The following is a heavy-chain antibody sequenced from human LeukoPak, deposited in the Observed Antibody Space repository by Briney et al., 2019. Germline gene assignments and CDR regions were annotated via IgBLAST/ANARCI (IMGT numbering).Heavy chain of an antibody. CDR3: ARQGEEWELLKSWPYAFDI. CDR1: GGSISSSSYS. D-gene: IGHD1-26*01. J-gene: IGHJ3*02. V-gene: IGHV4-39*01. CDR2: IYYSGST. Sequence: SETLSLTCTVSGGSISSSSYSWGWIRQPPGKGLEWIGSIYYSGSTYYNPSLKSRVTISVDTSKNQFSLKLSSVTAADTAVYYCARQGEEWELLKSWPYAFDIWGQGTMVTVSS.